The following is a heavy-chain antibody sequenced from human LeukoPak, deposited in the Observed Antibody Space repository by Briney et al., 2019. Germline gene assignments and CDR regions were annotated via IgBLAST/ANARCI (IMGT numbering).Heavy chain of an antibody. V-gene: IGHV4-59*01. CDR2: IYYRGGT. J-gene: IGHJ4*02. CDR3: ARWNRLIDF. CDR1: GGSISSYY. D-gene: IGHD1-1*01. Sequence: SETLSLTCTVSGGSISSYYWSWIRQPPGKGLEWIGYIYYRGGTNYNPSLKSRVTISVDTSKNQFSLKLSSVTAADTAVYYCARWNRLIDFWGQGTLVTVSS.